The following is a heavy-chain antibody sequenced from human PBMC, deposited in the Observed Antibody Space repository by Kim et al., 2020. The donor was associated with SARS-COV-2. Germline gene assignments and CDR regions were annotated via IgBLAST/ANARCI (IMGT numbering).Heavy chain of an antibody. CDR1: GFTFSSYA. J-gene: IGHJ6*02. V-gene: IGHV3-23*01. D-gene: IGHD3-10*01. CDR3: ASSQEVSYYYYYYYGMDV. Sequence: GGSLRLSCAASGFTFSSYAMSWVRQAPGKGLEWVSAISGSGGSTYYADSVKGRFTISRDNSKNTLYLQMNSLRAEDTAVYYCASSQEVSYYYYYYYGMDVWGQGTTVAVSS. CDR2: ISGSGGST.